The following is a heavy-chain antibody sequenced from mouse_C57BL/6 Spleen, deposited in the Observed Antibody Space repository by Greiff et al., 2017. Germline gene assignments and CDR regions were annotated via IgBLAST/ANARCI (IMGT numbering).Heavy chain of an antibody. CDR3: ARSGSSGPAWFAY. CDR1: GYTFTSYW. Sequence: QVHVKQPGAELVRPGTSVKLSCKASGYTFTSYWMHWVKQRPGQGLEWIGVIDPSDSYTNYNQKFKGKATLTVDTSSSTAYMQLSSLTSEDSAVYYCARSGSSGPAWFAYWGQGTLVTVSA. D-gene: IGHD3-2*02. V-gene: IGHV1-59*01. J-gene: IGHJ3*01. CDR2: IDPSDSYT.